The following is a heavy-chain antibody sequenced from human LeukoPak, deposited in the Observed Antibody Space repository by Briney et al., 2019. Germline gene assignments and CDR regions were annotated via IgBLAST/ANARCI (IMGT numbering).Heavy chain of an antibody. Sequence: SVKVSCKASGGTVSSYAISWVRQAPGQGLEWMGGSIPIFGTANYAQKFQGRVTITADESTSTAYMELSSLRSEDTAVYYCARRRSSSWYGYFDYWGQGTLVTVSS. D-gene: IGHD6-13*01. CDR3: ARRRSSSWYGYFDY. CDR2: SIPIFGTA. J-gene: IGHJ4*02. CDR1: GGTVSSYA. V-gene: IGHV1-69*01.